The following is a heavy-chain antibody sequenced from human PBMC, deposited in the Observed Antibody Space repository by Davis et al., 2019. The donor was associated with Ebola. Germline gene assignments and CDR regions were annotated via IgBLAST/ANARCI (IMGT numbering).Heavy chain of an antibody. V-gene: IGHV3-21*04. Sequence: GESLKISCAASGFSLNNYNMNWVRQAPGKGLEWVSYISTSGNYMYYADSVKGRFTVSRDNAKNSLYLQMNGLRAEDTALYYCAREGQIHWGQGTLVTVSS. CDR3: AREGQIH. CDR2: ISTSGNYM. J-gene: IGHJ4*02. CDR1: GFSLNNYN.